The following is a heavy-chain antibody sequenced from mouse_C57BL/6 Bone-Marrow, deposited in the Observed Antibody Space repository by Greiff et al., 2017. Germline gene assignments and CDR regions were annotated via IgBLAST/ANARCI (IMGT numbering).Heavy chain of an antibody. J-gene: IGHJ3*01. Sequence: VQLQQSGAELVRPGASVKLSCTASGFNIKDYYMHWVKQRPVQGLEWIGRIDPEDGDTEYAPKFQGKVTMTADTSSNTAYLQLSSLTSEDTAVYYCTTARYSWFAYWGQGTLVTVSA. CDR1: GFNIKDYY. V-gene: IGHV14-1*01. CDR2: IDPEDGDT. CDR3: TTARYSWFAY. D-gene: IGHD2-14*01.